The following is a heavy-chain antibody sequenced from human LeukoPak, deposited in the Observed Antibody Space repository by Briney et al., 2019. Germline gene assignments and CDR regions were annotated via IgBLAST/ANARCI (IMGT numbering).Heavy chain of an antibody. CDR2: IYYSGST. D-gene: IGHD6-19*01. CDR3: AGIAVAGRTFVY. CDR1: GGSISSSSYY. Sequence: SETLSLTCTVSGGSISSSSYYWGWIRQPPGKGLEWIGSIYYSGSTYYNPSLKSRVTISVDTSKNQFSLKLSSVTAADTAVYYCAGIAVAGRTFVYWGQGTQVTVSS. V-gene: IGHV4-39*01. J-gene: IGHJ4*02.